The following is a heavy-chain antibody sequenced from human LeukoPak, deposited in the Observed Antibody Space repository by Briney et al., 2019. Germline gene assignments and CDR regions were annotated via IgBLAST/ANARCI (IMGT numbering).Heavy chain of an antibody. CDR2: IYYSGST. CDR1: GGSISSYY. D-gene: IGHD2-8*01. J-gene: IGHJ4*02. Sequence: SETLSLTCTVSGGSISSYYWSWIWQPPGKGLECIGYIYYSGSTNYNPSLKSRVIVSVDTSKNQFSLKLSSVTAADTAVYYCARVGDRYCTNGVCSKVFDYWGQGTLVTVSS. V-gene: IGHV4-59*01. CDR3: ARVGDRYCTNGVCSKVFDY.